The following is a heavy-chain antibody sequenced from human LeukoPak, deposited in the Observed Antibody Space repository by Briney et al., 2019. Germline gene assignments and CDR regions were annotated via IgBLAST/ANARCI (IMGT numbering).Heavy chain of an antibody. CDR2: IYYSGST. J-gene: IGHJ5*02. CDR3: ARERVDYDILTGYYLHNWFDP. Sequence: PSETLSLTCTVSGGSISSYYWSWIRQPPGKGLEWIGYIYYSGSTNYNPSLKSRDTISVDTSKNQFSLKLSSVTAADTAVYYCARERVDYDILTGYYLHNWFDPWGQGTLVTVSS. CDR1: GGSISSYY. V-gene: IGHV4-59*01. D-gene: IGHD3-9*01.